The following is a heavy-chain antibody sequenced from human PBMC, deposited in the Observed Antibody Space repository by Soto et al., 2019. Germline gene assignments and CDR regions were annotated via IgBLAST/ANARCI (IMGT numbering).Heavy chain of an antibody. D-gene: IGHD3-9*01. Sequence: ASVKVSCKASGYTFTGYYMHWVRQAPGQGLEWMGWINPNSGGTNYAQKFQGRVTMTRDTSISTACMELSRLRSDDTAVYYCAKSYDILTAPPYYFDYWGQGTPVTVSS. J-gene: IGHJ4*02. CDR1: GYTFTGYY. V-gene: IGHV1-2*02. CDR2: INPNSGGT. CDR3: AKSYDILTAPPYYFDY.